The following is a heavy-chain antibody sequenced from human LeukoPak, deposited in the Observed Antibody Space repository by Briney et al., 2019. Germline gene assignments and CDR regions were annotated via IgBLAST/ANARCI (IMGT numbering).Heavy chain of an antibody. Sequence: ASVKVSCKASGYTLTGYYMHWVRQAPGQGLEWMGWINPNSGGTNYAQKFQGRVTMTRDTSISTAYMELSRLRSDDTAVYYCARVGPPLRYFDNYYFDYWGQGTLVTVSS. CDR3: ARVGPPLRYFDNYYFDY. CDR1: GYTLTGYY. J-gene: IGHJ4*02. V-gene: IGHV1-2*02. D-gene: IGHD3-9*01. CDR2: INPNSGGT.